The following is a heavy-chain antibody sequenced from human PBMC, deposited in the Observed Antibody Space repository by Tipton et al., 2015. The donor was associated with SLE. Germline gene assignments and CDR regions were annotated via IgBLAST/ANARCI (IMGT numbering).Heavy chain of an antibody. CDR3: ARDKYCTGGSCFDWYFDV. CDR1: GGSLNNYY. Sequence: LSLTCTVSGGSLNNYYWSWIRQPPGKGLEWVGYIYSSGGTNYNPSLKSRVTISVDTSENQFSLKLSSVSAADTAVYYCARDKYCTGGSCFDWYFDVWGRGTLVTVSS. D-gene: IGHD2-15*01. CDR2: IYSSGGT. V-gene: IGHV4-4*08. J-gene: IGHJ2*01.